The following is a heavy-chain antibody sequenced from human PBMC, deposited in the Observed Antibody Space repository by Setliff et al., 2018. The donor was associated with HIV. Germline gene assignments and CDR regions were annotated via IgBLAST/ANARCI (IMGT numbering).Heavy chain of an antibody. J-gene: IGHJ6*03. CDR3: ARVGGSRSWSYYYYYMDV. CDR2: ISAYNGNT. D-gene: IGHD6-13*01. V-gene: IGHV1-18*01. Sequence: GASVKVSCKASGYTFTSYGISWVRQAPGQGLEWMGWISAYNGNTNYAQKLQGRVTMTTDTSTSTAYMELRSLRSDDTAVYYCARVGGSRSWSYYYYYMDVWGKGTTVTVSS. CDR1: GYTFTSYG.